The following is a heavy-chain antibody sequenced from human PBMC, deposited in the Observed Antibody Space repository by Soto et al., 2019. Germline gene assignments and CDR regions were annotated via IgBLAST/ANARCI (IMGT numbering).Heavy chain of an antibody. V-gene: IGHV3-23*01. CDR3: AKYRRISMVRGYYFEY. CDR2: LSGSGGTT. CDR1: GLTFTSYA. J-gene: IGHJ4*02. D-gene: IGHD3-10*01. Sequence: EVQLLASGGGLVHPGGSLRLSCAASGLTFTSYAMSWVRQAPGKGLEWVSGLSGSGGTTYYADSVKGRFTISRDNSKNTLYQQTDSLKAENTAVYYGAKYRRISMVRGYYFEYWGQGTLVTVSS.